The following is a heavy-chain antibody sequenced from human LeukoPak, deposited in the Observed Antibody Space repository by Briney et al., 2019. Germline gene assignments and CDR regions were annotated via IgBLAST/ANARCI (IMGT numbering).Heavy chain of an antibody. V-gene: IGHV4-30-4*01. CDR2: IYHSGST. D-gene: IGHD2-15*01. CDR1: GGSISSGDYY. Sequence: SQTLSLTCTVSGGSISSGDYYWSWIRQPPGKGLEWIGYIYHSGSTYYNPSLKSRVTISVDTSKNQFSLKLSSVTAADTAVYYCARDSRWLRAFDIWGQGTMVTVSS. J-gene: IGHJ3*02. CDR3: ARDSRWLRAFDI.